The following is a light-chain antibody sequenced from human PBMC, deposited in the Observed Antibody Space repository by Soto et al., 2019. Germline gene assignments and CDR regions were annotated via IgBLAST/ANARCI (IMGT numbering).Light chain of an antibody. CDR2: DAS. J-gene: IGKJ3*01. CDR3: QQFNSYPLT. CDR1: QGISSA. Sequence: AIQLTQSPSSLSASVGDRVTITCRASQGISSALVWYQQQPGKAPKVLIYDASSLESGVPPRFSGSGSCTDFPLTISSLQTEDFATYYCQQFNSYPLTFGPGTKVDIK. V-gene: IGKV1-13*02.